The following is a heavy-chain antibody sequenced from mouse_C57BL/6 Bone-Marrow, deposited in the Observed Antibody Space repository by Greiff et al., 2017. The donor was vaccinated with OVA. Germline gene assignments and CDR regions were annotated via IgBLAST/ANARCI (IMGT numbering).Heavy chain of an antibody. Sequence: EVMLVESGGGLVQSGRSLRLSCATSGFTFSDFYMEWVRQAPGKGLEWIAASRNKANDYTTEYSASVKGRFIVSRDTSQSILYLQMNALRAEDTAIYYCARDAGYDYDVGAWFAYWGQGTLVTVSA. CDR2: SRNKANDYTT. CDR3: ARDAGYDYDVGAWFAY. D-gene: IGHD2-4*01. CDR1: GFTFSDFY. V-gene: IGHV7-1*01. J-gene: IGHJ3*01.